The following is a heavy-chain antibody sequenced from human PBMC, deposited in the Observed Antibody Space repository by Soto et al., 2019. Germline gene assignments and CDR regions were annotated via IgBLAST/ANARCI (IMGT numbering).Heavy chain of an antibody. CDR3: ARAVAGTFVADY. CDR2: ISTYNGNT. CDR1: GYTFTSYG. V-gene: IGHV1-18*01. J-gene: IGHJ4*02. Sequence: QVQLVQSGAEVKKPGASVKVSCKASGYTFTSYGISWVRQAPGQGLEWVGWISTYNGNTNYAQKLQGRVTMTTDTSTSTAYMEPRSLRSDDTAMYYCARAVAGTFVADYWGQRTLVTVSS. D-gene: IGHD6-19*01.